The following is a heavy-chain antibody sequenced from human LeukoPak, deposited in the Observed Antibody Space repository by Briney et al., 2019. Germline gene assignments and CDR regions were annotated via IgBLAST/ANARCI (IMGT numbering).Heavy chain of an antibody. J-gene: IGHJ3*02. CDR1: GFTVSSNY. D-gene: IGHD1-26*01. V-gene: IGHV3-53*01. CDR2: IYSGGST. CDR3: AREGSGWEAINDGFDM. Sequence: GGSLRLSCAASGFTVSSNYMSWVRQAPGKGLEWVSVIYSGGSTYYADSVKGRFTISRDNSKNTLYLQMNSLRAEDTAVYYCAREGSGWEAINDGFDMWGQGTKVTVSS.